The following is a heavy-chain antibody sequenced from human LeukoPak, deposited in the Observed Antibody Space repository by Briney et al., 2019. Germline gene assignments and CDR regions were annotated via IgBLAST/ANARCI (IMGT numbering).Heavy chain of an antibody. CDR2: ISYDGSNK. CDR1: GFTFSSYA. D-gene: IGHD2-2*01. Sequence: GRSLRLSCAASGFTFSSYAMHWVRQAPGKGLEWVAVISYDGSNKYYADSVKGRFTISRDNPKNTLYLQMNSLRAEDTAVYYCANSAVPIYYYYMDVWGKGTTVTVSS. V-gene: IGHV3-30*04. CDR3: ANSAVPIYYYYMDV. J-gene: IGHJ6*03.